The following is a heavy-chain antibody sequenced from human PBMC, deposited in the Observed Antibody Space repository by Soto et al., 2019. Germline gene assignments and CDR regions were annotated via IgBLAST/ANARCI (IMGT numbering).Heavy chain of an antibody. V-gene: IGHV4-61*01. J-gene: IGHJ4*02. Sequence: QVQLQESGPGLVKPSETLSLTCTVSGDSVSSGSHYWSWVRQPPGSGLEWVGYIYYNEDTNYNPSPLSRLTISVDTSKNQFSLNLTSVTAAVTPLYYCARVFCGGDCSSRTRPSYCDSWGQGLLVIVSS. D-gene: IGHD2-21*02. CDR2: IYYNEDT. CDR1: GDSVSSGSHY. CDR3: ARVFCGGDCSSRTRPSYCDS.